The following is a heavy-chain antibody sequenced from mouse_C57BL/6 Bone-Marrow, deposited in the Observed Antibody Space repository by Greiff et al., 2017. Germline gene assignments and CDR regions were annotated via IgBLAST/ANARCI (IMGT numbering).Heavy chain of an antibody. D-gene: IGHD2-3*01. CDR2: INPSNGGT. Sequence: VQLQQPGTELVKPGASVKLSCKASGYNFTSYWMHWVKQRPGQGLEWIGNINPSNGGTNYNEKLKSKATLTVDKSSSTAYMQLSSRTSEDSAVYYCARSGLLLAWFAYWGQGTLVTVSA. CDR3: ARSGLLLAWFAY. CDR1: GYNFTSYW. J-gene: IGHJ3*01. V-gene: IGHV1-53*01.